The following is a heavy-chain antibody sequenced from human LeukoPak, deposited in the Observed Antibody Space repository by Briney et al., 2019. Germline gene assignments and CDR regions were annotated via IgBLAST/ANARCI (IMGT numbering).Heavy chain of an antibody. J-gene: IGHJ5*02. CDR1: EGTFSSYA. Sequence: SVNVSCKASEGTFSSYAISWVRQAPGQGLEWMGGIIPIFGTANYAQKFQGSVTITADESTSTAYMELSSLRSEDTAVYYCARTDSSSWYLNWFDPWGQGTLVTVSS. CDR3: ARTDSSSWYLNWFDP. CDR2: IIPIFGTA. D-gene: IGHD6-13*01. V-gene: IGHV1-69*13.